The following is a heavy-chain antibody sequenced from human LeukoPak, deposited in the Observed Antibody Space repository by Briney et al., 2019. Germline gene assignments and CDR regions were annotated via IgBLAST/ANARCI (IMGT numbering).Heavy chain of an antibody. V-gene: IGHV4-38-2*01. CDR1: GFPISSGYH. CDR2: IFHSGSS. J-gene: IGHJ6*03. CDR3: ARHYSNYAYYYYMDV. Sequence: SETLSLTCAVSGFPISSGYHWGWIRRPPGKGLEWIGSIFHSGSSYYNPSLKSRVTMSIDTSKNQFSLKLSSVTAADTAVYYCARHYSNYAYYYYMDVWGKGTTVTVSS. D-gene: IGHD4-11*01.